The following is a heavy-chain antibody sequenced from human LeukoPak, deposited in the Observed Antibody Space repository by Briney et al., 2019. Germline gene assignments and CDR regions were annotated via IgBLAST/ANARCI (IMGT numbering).Heavy chain of an antibody. CDR3: ARYQTGTMFAV. V-gene: IGHV4-39*07. Sequence: SETLSLTCTVSDASINSDTYYWGWIRQPPGKGLEWIGTPSHSGSAYYNPSLRSRITMSLDTSENQLSLKLYSVTAADTAIYYCARYQTGTMFAVWGQGTLVTISS. J-gene: IGHJ4*02. D-gene: IGHD1/OR15-1a*01. CDR2: PSHSGSA. CDR1: DASINSDTYY.